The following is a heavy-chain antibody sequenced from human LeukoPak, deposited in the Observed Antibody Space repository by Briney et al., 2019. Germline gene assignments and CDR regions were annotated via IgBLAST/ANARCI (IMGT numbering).Heavy chain of an antibody. J-gene: IGHJ4*02. CDR1: GFTFSSYA. CDR3: ARGGALRLGELSLYQVEEEESTRAT. Sequence: PGRSLRLSCAASGFTFSSYAMHWVRQAPGKGLEWVAVISYDGSNKYYADSVKGRFTISRDNSKNTLYLQMNSLRAEDTAVYYCARGGALRLGELSLYQVEEEESTRATWGQGTLVTVSS. D-gene: IGHD3-16*02. CDR2: ISYDGSNK. V-gene: IGHV3-30*04.